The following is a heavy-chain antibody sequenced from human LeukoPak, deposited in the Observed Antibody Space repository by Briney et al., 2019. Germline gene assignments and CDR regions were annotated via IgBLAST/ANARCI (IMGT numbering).Heavy chain of an antibody. CDR2: INPNSGGT. CDR1: GYTFTGYY. D-gene: IGHD1-26*01. J-gene: IGHJ4*02. CDR3: ARTSRGSYPTTDY. Sequence: ASVKVSCKASGYTFTGYYMHWVRQAPGQELEWMGRINPNSGGTNYAQKFQGRVTMTRDTSISTAYMELSRLRSDDTAVYYCARTSRGSYPTTDYWGQGTLVTVSS. V-gene: IGHV1-2*06.